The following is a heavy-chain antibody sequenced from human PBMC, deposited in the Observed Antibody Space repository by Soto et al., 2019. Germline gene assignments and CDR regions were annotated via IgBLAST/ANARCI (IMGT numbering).Heavy chain of an antibody. CDR2: INPNRGGT. V-gene: IGHV1-2*02. CDR3: ARSAGATINYYYYGMDV. J-gene: IGHJ6*01. D-gene: IGHD5-12*01. Sequence: ASVKVSCKASGYTFTGYYMHCVRQAPGQGPERMGWINPNRGGTNYAQNCQGRVTMTRDTSISTGYMELSRLRSDDTAVYYCARSAGATINYYYYGMDVWGQGTTVTVSS. CDR1: GYTFTGYY.